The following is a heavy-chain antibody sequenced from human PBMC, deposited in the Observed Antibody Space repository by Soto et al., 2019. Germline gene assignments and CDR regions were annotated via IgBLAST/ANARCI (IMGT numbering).Heavy chain of an antibody. CDR1: GVTFSSYA. CDR2: ILPMFGTA. J-gene: IGHJ5*02. Sequence: QVQLVQSGAEVKKPGSSVIVSCRASGVTFSSYAISWVRQAPGQGLEWMGGILPMFGTAKYAQMFQGRLTITADKSTSTAYMALNSLRSDDTAVYYCARSVLPAALNNINNAVDPGGQGSLVTVSS. V-gene: IGHV1-69*06. CDR3: ARSVLPAALNNINNAVDP. D-gene: IGHD2-2*01.